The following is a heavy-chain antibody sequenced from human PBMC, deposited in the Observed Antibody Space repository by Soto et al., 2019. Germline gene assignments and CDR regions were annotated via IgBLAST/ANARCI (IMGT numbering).Heavy chain of an antibody. CDR1: GYSFTFYY. Sequence: QVQLLQPGAEVKKPGASVIISCKASGYSFTFYYIYWVRQAPGQGLEWIGKINPDGGATTYAQTFQGRVAITSDASTGTVYLELSSLTSDDTAVYFCARGRRHTFWGQGTLVSVSS. J-gene: IGHJ4*02. V-gene: IGHV1-46*01. CDR3: ARGRRHTF. CDR2: INPDGGAT. D-gene: IGHD2-2*02.